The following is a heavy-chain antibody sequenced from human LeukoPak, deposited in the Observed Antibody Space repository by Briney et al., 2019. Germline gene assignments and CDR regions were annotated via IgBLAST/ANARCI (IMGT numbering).Heavy chain of an antibody. CDR3: ARVPTAMASPIDY. J-gene: IGHJ4*02. CDR1: GGSISSYY. Sequence: SEALSLTCTVSGGSISSYYWSWIRQPPGKGLEWIGYIYYSGSTNYNPSLKSRVTISVDTSKNQFSLKLSSVTAADTAVYYCARVPTAMASPIDYWGQGTLVTVSS. CDR2: IYYSGST. V-gene: IGHV4-59*01. D-gene: IGHD5-18*01.